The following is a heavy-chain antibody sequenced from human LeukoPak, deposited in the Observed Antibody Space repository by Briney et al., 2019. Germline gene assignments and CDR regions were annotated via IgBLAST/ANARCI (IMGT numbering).Heavy chain of an antibody. CDR3: ARAPIAAAGTRTLDY. Sequence: ASVKVSCKASGGTFSSYAISWVRQAPGQGLEWMGGIIPIFGTSNYAQKFQGRVTITADESTSTAYMELSSLRSEDTAVYYCARAPIAAAGTRTLDYWGQGTLVTVSS. J-gene: IGHJ4*02. D-gene: IGHD6-13*01. V-gene: IGHV1-69*13. CDR2: IIPIFGTS. CDR1: GGTFSSYA.